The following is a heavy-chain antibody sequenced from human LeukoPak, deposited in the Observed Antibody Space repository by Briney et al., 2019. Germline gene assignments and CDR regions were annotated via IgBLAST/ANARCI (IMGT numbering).Heavy chain of an antibody. J-gene: IGHJ3*02. CDR2: ISSSSSYI. V-gene: IGHV3-21*01. D-gene: IGHD1-20*01. Sequence: GGSLRLSSAASGFTFSSYSMNWVRQAPGKGLEWVSSISSSSSYIYYADSVKGRFTISRDNAKNSLYLQMNSLRAEDTAVYYCARDRVTGEAFDIWGQGTMVTVSS. CDR1: GFTFSSYS. CDR3: ARDRVTGEAFDI.